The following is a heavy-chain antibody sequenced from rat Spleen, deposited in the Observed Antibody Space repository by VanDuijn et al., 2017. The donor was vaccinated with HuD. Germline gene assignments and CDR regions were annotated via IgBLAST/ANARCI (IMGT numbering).Heavy chain of an antibody. CDR3: ARGAGVDY. CDR2: ITNSGDTT. J-gene: IGHJ2*01. Sequence: EVQLVESGGGLVQPGRSLKLSCAASGFTFSNYYMAWVRQAPTKGLEWVASITNSGDTTYYRDSVKGRFTISRDNAENTLYLQMDSLRSEDTATYYCARGAGVDYWGQGVMVTVSS. CDR1: GFTFSNYY. D-gene: IGHD5-1*01. V-gene: IGHV5-25*01.